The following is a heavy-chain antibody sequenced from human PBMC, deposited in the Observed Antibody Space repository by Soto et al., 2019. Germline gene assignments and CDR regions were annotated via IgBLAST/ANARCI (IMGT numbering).Heavy chain of an antibody. CDR1: GLTFTDYW. J-gene: IGHJ4*02. D-gene: IGHD2-2*01. Sequence: GGSLRLSCVTYGLTFTDYWMSWVRQAPGKGLEWVANIKQDESEKNYLDSVKGRCTISGDNAKNSLYLQMNSLRAEDTAVYYCAKQRYCSSTSCQSYYWGQGTLVTVSS. CDR3: AKQRYCSSTSCQSYY. CDR2: IKQDESEK. V-gene: IGHV3-7*03.